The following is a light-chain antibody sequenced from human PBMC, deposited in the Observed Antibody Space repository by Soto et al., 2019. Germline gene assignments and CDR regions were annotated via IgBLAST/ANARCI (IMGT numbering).Light chain of an antibody. J-gene: IGKJ1*01. CDR2: GAS. Sequence: EVVRTQSPATLSVSPGERATLSCWASETVATNLAWYQQKPGQAPRLLISGASTRAAGISDRFRGSGSGTEFTLTISSLRSEDSAIYYCQQYFEWPPMTFGQGTKVDIK. CDR3: QQYFEWPPMT. CDR1: ETVATN. V-gene: IGKV3-15*01.